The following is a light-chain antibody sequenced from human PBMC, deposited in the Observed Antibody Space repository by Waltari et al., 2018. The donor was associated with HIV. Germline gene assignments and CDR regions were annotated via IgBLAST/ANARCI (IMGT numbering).Light chain of an antibody. CDR1: QSVTTY. J-gene: IGKJ1*01. CDR3: QQYNNWPPWT. CDR2: DAS. V-gene: IGKV3-11*01. Sequence: EIVLTQSPGTLSLSPGEGATLSCRASQSVTTYLAWYQQKPGQPPRLLIFDASNRATGIPARFSGSGSGTDFTLTISSLEPEDFAIYYCQQYNNWPPWTFGQGTKVEIK.